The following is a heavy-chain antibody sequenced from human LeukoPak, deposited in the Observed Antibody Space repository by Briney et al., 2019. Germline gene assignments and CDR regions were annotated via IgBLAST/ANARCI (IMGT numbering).Heavy chain of an antibody. V-gene: IGHV3-33*06. Sequence: GRSLRLSCAASGFTFSSYGMHCVRQAPGKGLGRVAVIWYDGSNKYYADSVKGRFTISRDNSKNTLYLQMNSLRAEDTAVYYCAKGAFYDFWSCLGEGLDYWGQGTLVTVSS. CDR3: AKGAFYDFWSCLGEGLDY. J-gene: IGHJ4*02. CDR1: GFTFSSYG. D-gene: IGHD3-3*01. CDR2: IWYDGSNK.